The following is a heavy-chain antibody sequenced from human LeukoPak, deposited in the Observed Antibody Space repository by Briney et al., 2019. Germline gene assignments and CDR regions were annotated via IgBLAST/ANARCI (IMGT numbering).Heavy chain of an antibody. CDR2: IRSKVHSYAT. Sequence: PGGSLRLSCAASGFTFSVSAIHWVRQASGKGLEWVGRIRSKVHSYATAYAASVEGRFTISRDDSKNTAYLQMNSLKTEDTAVCYCTRLDDGFDVWGQGTMVTVSS. CDR1: GFTFSVSA. J-gene: IGHJ3*01. CDR3: TRLDDGFDV. V-gene: IGHV3-73*01.